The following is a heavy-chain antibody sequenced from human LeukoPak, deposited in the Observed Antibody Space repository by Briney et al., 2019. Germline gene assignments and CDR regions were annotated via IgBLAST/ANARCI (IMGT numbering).Heavy chain of an antibody. V-gene: IGHV1-18*01. CDR2: ISAYNGNT. Sequence: ASVKVSCKASGYTFTSYGISWVRQAPGQGLEWMGWISAYNGNTNYAQKLQGRVTMTTDTSTSTAYMELRSLRSDDTAVYYCARDRGIAVADHYYYYGMDVWGQGTTVTVSS. D-gene: IGHD6-19*01. J-gene: IGHJ6*02. CDR1: GYTFTSYG. CDR3: ARDRGIAVADHYYYYGMDV.